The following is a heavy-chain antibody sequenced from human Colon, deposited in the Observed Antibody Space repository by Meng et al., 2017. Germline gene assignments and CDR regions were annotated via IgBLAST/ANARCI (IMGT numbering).Heavy chain of an antibody. V-gene: IGHV6-1*01. CDR1: GDSVSSKSAA. J-gene: IGHJ4*02. CDR3: ASTENHF. Sequence: QVQLQQSGPGLVKPSQTLPLTCAISGDSVSSKSAAWSWIKQYPSRGLEWLGRTYYRSKWYNDYAVSVKSRISINPDTSKNQLSLRLNSVTPEDTAVYYCASTENHFWGQGTLVTVSS. CDR2: TYYRSKWYN. D-gene: IGHD1-26*01.